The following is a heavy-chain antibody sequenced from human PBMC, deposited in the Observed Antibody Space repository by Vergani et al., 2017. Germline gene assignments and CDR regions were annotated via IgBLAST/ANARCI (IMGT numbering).Heavy chain of an antibody. V-gene: IGHV1-58*01. CDR1: GFTFTSST. CDR3: AADLXPGIAVAGMLNAEYFQH. D-gene: IGHD6-19*01. Sequence: QMQLVQSGPEVKKPGTSVKVSCKASGFTFTSSTVQWVRQARGQRLEWIGWIVVGSGNTNYAQEFQERVTITRDMATSTAYMELSSLRSEDTAVYYCAADLXPGIAVAGMLNAEYFQHWGQGTLVTVSS. CDR2: IVVGSGNT. J-gene: IGHJ1*01.